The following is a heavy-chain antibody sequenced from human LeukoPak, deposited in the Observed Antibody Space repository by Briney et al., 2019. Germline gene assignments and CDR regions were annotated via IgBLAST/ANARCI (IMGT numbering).Heavy chain of an antibody. V-gene: IGHV1-69*13. J-gene: IGHJ6*03. CDR3: AVVAAAGTGYYYYMDV. D-gene: IGHD6-13*01. CDR2: IIPIFGTA. Sequence: ASVKVSCKASGGTFSSYAISWVRQAPGQGLEWMGGIIPIFGTANYAQKFQGGVTITADESTSTAYMELSSLRSEDTAVYYCAVVAAAGTGYYYYMDVWGKGTTVTVSS. CDR1: GGTFSSYA.